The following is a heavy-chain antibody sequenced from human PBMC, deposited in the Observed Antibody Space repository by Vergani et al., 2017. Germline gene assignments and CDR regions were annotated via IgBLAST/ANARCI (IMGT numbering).Heavy chain of an antibody. V-gene: IGHV4-59*11. CDR2: IYYSGST. CDR1: GGSISSHY. D-gene: IGHD6-6*01. Sequence: QVQLQESGPGLVKPSETLSLTCTVSGGSISSHYWSWIRQPPGKGLEWIGYIYYSGSTNYNPSLKSRVTRSVDTSKNQFSLKLSSVTAADTAVYYCARFWGSSSMGNWFDPWGQGTLVTVSS. CDR3: ARFWGSSSMGNWFDP. J-gene: IGHJ5*02.